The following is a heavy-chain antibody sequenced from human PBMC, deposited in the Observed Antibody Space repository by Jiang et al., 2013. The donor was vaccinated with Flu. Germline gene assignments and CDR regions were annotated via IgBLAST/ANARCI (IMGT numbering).Heavy chain of an antibody. CDR3: ASFAARRTVGHYGMDV. V-gene: IGHV1-2*02. CDR2: INPNSGGT. D-gene: IGHD6-6*01. J-gene: IGHJ6*02. Sequence: SVKVSCKASGYTFTGYYMHWVRQAPGQGLEWMGWINPNSGGTNYAQKFQGRVTMTRDTSISTAYMELSRLRSDDTAVYYCASFAARRTVGHYGMDVWGQGTTVTVSS. CDR1: GYTFTGYY.